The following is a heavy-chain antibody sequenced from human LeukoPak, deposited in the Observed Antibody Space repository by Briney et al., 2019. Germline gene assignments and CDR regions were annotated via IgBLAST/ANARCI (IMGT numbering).Heavy chain of an antibody. J-gene: IGHJ6*02. CDR1: GDSISHSY. CDR2: IYYRGST. Sequence: SETLSPTCTVSGDSISHSYWNWIRQSPGKGLEWIGCIYYRGSTDYNPSLRSRVTISVDTSKDSFSLRLTSVTAADSAVYYCARRVTLIRGIYYSGMDVWGQGTTVTVSS. V-gene: IGHV4-59*08. D-gene: IGHD3-10*01. CDR3: ARRVTLIRGIYYSGMDV.